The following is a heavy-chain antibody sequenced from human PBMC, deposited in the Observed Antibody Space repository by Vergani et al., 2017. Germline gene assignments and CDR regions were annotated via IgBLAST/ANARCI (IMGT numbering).Heavy chain of an antibody. Sequence: EVQLLESGGGLVQPGGSLRLSCAASGFTFSSYAMSWVRQAPGKGLEWVSYTSSSGSTIYYADSVKGRFTISRDNAKNSLYLQMNSLRAEDTAVYYCARERLDVVVPAAIQEGYYYYYYMDVWGKGTTVTVSS. V-gene: IGHV3-48*04. D-gene: IGHD2-2*02. CDR3: ARERLDVVVPAAIQEGYYYYYYMDV. CDR2: TSSSGSTI. J-gene: IGHJ6*03. CDR1: GFTFSSYA.